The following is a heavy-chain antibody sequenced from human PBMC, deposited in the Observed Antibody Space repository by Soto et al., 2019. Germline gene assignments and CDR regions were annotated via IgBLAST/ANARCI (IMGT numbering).Heavy chain of an antibody. CDR2: ISGSGGAT. V-gene: IGHV3-23*01. D-gene: IGHD6-13*01. J-gene: IGHJ4*02. CDR1: GFTFSAYA. CDR3: ARQDYSTTWYLKY. Sequence: EVQLLESGGGVVQPGGSLRLSCAASGFTFSAYAMSWVRQAPGKGLEWVSVISGSGGATYYADSVKGRFTISRDNSKNTPYLQMNSLRAEDTAVYYCARQDYSTTWYLKYWGQGTLVTVSS.